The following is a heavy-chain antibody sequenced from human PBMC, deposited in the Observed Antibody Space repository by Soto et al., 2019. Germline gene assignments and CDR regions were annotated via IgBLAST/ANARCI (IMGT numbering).Heavy chain of an antibody. CDR1: GFSFGSYG. V-gene: IGHV3-23*01. J-gene: IGHJ4*02. CDR2: ISGSDGKT. Sequence: GGSRRRSWAASGFSFGSYGLSWVRQAPGKGLEWVSTISGSDGKTFYADSVKGRFSISRDTSQSTLYLQMNSLRADDTAMYYCARWSYLDYWGQGTRVTVSS. D-gene: IGHD3-3*01. CDR3: ARWSYLDY.